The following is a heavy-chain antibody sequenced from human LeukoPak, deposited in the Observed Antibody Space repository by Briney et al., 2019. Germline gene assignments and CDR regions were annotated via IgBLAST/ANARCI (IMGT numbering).Heavy chain of an antibody. CDR3: ARDGDVWGSYRYDY. CDR2: VSNSGSTI. Sequence: PGGSLRLSCAASGFTFSDEYMSWIRQAPGKGLEWISCVSNSGSTIYYADSVKGRFTISRDNVKNSLYLQMNSLRVEDTAVYYCARDGDVWGSYRYDYWGQGTLVTVSS. CDR1: GFTFSDEY. J-gene: IGHJ4*02. D-gene: IGHD3-16*02. V-gene: IGHV3-11*04.